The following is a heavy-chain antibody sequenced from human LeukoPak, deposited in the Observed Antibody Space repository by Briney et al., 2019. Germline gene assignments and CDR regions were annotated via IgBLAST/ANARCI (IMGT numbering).Heavy chain of an antibody. D-gene: IGHD3-16*01. CDR3: ARGVSD. V-gene: IGHV3-23*01. CDR2: ISGNGINT. Sequence: GGSLRLSCATSGFTFNIYAMNWVRQAPGKGLEWVSIISGNGINTYYADSVKGRFTISRDDSKNTLYLQMNSLRVDNTAIYYCARGVSDWGQGTLVTLAS. CDR1: GFTFNIYA. J-gene: IGHJ4*02.